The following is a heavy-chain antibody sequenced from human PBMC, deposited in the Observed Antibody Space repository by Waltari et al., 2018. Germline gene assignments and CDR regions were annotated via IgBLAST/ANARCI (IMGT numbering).Heavy chain of an antibody. Sequence: QVQLVQSGAEVKKPGSSVKVSCKASGGTFSSYAISWVRQAPGQGLEWMGWMNPNSGNTGYAQKFQGRVTMTRNTSISTAYMELSSLRSEDTAVYYCARGQGNDYGGNNPFDYWGQGTLVTVSS. D-gene: IGHD4-17*01. CDR3: ARGQGNDYGGNNPFDY. CDR1: GGTFSSYA. J-gene: IGHJ4*02. CDR2: MNPNSGNT. V-gene: IGHV1-8*02.